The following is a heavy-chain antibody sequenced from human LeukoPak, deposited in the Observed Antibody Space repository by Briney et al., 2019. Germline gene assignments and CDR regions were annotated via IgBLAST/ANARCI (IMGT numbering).Heavy chain of an antibody. V-gene: IGHV3-33*01. J-gene: IGHJ3*02. CDR1: GFTFSNYG. Sequence: GGSLRLSCAASGFTFSNYGMHWVRQVPGKGLEWVAAIWFDGIRKYYADSVKGRLTISRGNSKNTLYLQMNSLRAEDTAVYYCARDLEDSSPFGAFDMWGQGTMVTVSS. CDR2: IWFDGIRK. CDR3: ARDLEDSSPFGAFDM. D-gene: IGHD3-22*01.